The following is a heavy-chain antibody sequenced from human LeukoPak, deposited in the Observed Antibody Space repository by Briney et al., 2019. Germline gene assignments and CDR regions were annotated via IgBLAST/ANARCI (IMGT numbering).Heavy chain of an antibody. D-gene: IGHD6-13*01. V-gene: IGHV4-39*06. CDR2: IYNSGST. J-gene: IGHJ6*03. CDR1: GGSISSSSYY. Sequence: SETLSLTCTVSGGSISSSSYYWGWIRQPPGKGLDWTRSIYNSGSTYYNPSLKSRATISVDTTKKQFPLTLSSVNAADTAVYYCVRGPITYSSSGYEGRGYYYSIYVWGKGTPVTVSS. CDR3: VRGPITYSSSGYEGRGYYYSIYV.